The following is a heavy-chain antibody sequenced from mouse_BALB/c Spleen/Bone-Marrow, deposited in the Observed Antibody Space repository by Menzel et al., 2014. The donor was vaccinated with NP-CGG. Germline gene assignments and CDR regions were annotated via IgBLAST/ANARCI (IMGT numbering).Heavy chain of an antibody. Sequence: EVQRVESGGGLVKPGGSLKLSCAASGFTFSDYYVYWVRQTPEKRLEWVATISDGGSYTYYPDSVKGRFTISRDNAKNNLYLQMSSLKSEDTAMYYCANWAYWGQGTLVTVSA. CDR2: ISDGGSYT. CDR3: ANWAY. J-gene: IGHJ3*01. D-gene: IGHD4-1*01. V-gene: IGHV5-4*02. CDR1: GFTFSDYY.